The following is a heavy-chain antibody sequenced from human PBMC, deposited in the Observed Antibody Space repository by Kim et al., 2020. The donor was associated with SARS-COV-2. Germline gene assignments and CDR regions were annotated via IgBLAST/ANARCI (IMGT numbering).Heavy chain of an antibody. J-gene: IGHJ5*02. Sequence: SETLSLTCTVSGGSISSGGYYWSWIRRHPGKGLEWIGYIYYSGSTYYNPSLKSRVTISVDTSKYQFSLKLSSVTAADTAVYYCARAMGITIFGVVIVNWFDPWGQGTLVTVSS. D-gene: IGHD3-3*01. CDR1: GGSISSGGYY. V-gene: IGHV4-31*03. CDR2: IYYSGST. CDR3: ARAMGITIFGVVIVNWFDP.